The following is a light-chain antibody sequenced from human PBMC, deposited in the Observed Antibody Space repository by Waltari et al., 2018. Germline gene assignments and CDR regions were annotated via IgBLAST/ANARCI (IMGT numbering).Light chain of an antibody. CDR1: SSDVGGYNY. CDR2: DDS. J-gene: IGLJ1*01. V-gene: IGLV2-14*01. Sequence: QSALTQPASVSGSPGQSITISCTGTSSDVGGYNYVSWYQQHPGKAPKLMIYDDSNRPSGVSTRFSGSKSGNTASLTISGLQAEDEADYYCTSYTSSSSLVFGTGTKVTVL. CDR3: TSYTSSSSLV.